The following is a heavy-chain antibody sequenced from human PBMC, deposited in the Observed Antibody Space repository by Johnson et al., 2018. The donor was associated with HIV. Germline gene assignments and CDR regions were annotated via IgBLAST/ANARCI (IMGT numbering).Heavy chain of an antibody. Sequence: VQLVESGGGLVQPGRSLRLSCAASGFTFDDYAMHWIRQAPGKGLEWVSYISGSDGAIWYADSVKGRFTISRDNAKKSLYLQMNSLRAEDTALYYCAKDRDLAAAGTDAFDIWGQGTMVTVSS. CDR3: AKDRDLAAAGTDAFDI. J-gene: IGHJ3*02. D-gene: IGHD6-13*01. V-gene: IGHV3-9*01. CDR2: ISGSDGAI. CDR1: GFTFDDYA.